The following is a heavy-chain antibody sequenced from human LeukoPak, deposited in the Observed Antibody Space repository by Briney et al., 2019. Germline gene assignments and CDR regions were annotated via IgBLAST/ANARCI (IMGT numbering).Heavy chain of an antibody. CDR1: GFTVSSNY. V-gene: IGHV3-53*01. J-gene: IGHJ4*02. D-gene: IGHD5-18*01. Sequence: GSLRLSCAASGFTVSSNYMSWVRQAPGKGLEWVSVIYSGGNTYYADSVKGRFTISRDNSKNTLYLQMNSLRAEDTAVYYCTSAMAHYWGQGTLVIVSS. CDR2: IYSGGNT. CDR3: TSAMAHY.